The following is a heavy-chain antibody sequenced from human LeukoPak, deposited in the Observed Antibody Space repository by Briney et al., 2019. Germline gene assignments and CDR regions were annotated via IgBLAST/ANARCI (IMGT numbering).Heavy chain of an antibody. J-gene: IGHJ4*02. CDR1: GGSISSYY. CDR3: ARLRTDDFWSGPNGYFDY. CDR2: IYTSGST. D-gene: IGHD3-3*01. Sequence: SETLSLTCTVSGGSISSYYWSWIRQPPGKGLEWIGYIYTSGSTNYNPSLKSRVTISVDTSKNQFSLKLSSVIAADTAVYYCARLRTDDFWSGPNGYFDYWGQGTLVTVSS. V-gene: IGHV4-4*09.